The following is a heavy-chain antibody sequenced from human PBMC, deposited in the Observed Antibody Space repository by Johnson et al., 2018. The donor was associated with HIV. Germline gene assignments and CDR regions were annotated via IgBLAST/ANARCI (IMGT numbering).Heavy chain of an antibody. V-gene: IGHV3-30*04. CDR3: ARSVGYYDSSGYYYVDAFDI. D-gene: IGHD3-22*01. J-gene: IGHJ3*02. CDR2: ISSDGNNK. Sequence: QMLLVESGGGVVQPGRSLRLSCAASGFTFSDYAMHWVRQAPGKGLEWVASISSDGNNKYFADSVKGRFTISRDNAKNSLYLQMNSLRAEDTALYYCARSVGYYDSSGYYYVDAFDIWGQGTMVTVSS. CDR1: GFTFSDYA.